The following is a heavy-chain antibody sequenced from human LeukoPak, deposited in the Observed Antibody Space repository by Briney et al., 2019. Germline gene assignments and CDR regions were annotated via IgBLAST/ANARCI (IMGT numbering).Heavy chain of an antibody. CDR2: ISSSSSYI. D-gene: IGHD6-19*01. CDR3: ARRPRYSSYFDY. V-gene: IGHV3-21*01. Sequence: GGSPRLSCAASGFTFSSYSMNWVRQAPGKGLEWVSSISSSSSYIYYADSVKGRFTISRDNAKNSLYLQMNSLRAEDTAVYYCARRPRYSSYFDYWGQGTLVTVSS. J-gene: IGHJ4*02. CDR1: GFTFSSYS.